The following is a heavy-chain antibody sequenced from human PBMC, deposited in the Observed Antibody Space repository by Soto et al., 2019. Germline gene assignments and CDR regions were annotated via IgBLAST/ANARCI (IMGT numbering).Heavy chain of an antibody. J-gene: IGHJ4*02. V-gene: IGHV3-74*01. D-gene: IGHD3-3*01. CDR3: ARGWVERLPRQPPSDY. CDR1: GFTLSTYW. Sequence: GSLRLSCAASGFTLSTYWMHWVRQVPGKGLEWVARINDDGRSTSYVDSVKGRFTISRDNARNTLYLQMNSLRLEDTAVYYCARGWVERLPRQPPSDYWGQGTLVTVSS. CDR2: INDDGRST.